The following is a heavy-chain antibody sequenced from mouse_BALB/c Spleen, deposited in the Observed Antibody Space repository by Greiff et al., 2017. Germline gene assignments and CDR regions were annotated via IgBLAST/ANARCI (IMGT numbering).Heavy chain of an antibody. CDR1: GYTFTSYW. CDR3: TRSDSSGHVGGMDY. Sequence: QVQLQQPGAELVRPGASVKLSCKASGYTFTSYWINWVKQRPGQGLEWIGNIYPSDSYTNYNQKFKDKATLTVDKSSSTAYMQLSSPTSEDSAVYYCTRSDSSGHVGGMDYWGQGTSVTVSS. J-gene: IGHJ4*01. D-gene: IGHD3-2*01. CDR2: IYPSDSYT. V-gene: IGHV1-69*02.